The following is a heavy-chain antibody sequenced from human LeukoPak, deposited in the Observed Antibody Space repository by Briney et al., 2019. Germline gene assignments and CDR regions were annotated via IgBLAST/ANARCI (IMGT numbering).Heavy chain of an antibody. D-gene: IGHD3-22*01. Sequence: PGGSLRLSCAASGFTVSSNYMSWVRQAPGKGLEWVSVIYSGGSTYYADSVKGRFTISRDNSKNTLYLQMNSLRAEDTAVYYCAREDTMKPLDYWGQGTLVTVSS. J-gene: IGHJ4*02. CDR3: AREDTMKPLDY. CDR2: IYSGGST. V-gene: IGHV3-53*01. CDR1: GFTVSSNY.